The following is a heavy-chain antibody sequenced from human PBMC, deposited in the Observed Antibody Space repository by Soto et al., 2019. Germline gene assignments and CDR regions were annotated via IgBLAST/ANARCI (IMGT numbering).Heavy chain of an antibody. CDR3: ARDGYCVSTTCYFLPDV. J-gene: IGHJ6*02. D-gene: IGHD2-2*03. CDR1: GFTFSRYG. Sequence: EVQVVESGGGLVQPGGSLRLSCAASGFTFSRYGMNWVRQAPGKGLEWVAYISSSSSTIYYADSVKGRFTISRDNAKNSLYLQMNSLRYEDTAVYYCARDGYCVSTTCYFLPDVWGPGTTVTVSS. CDR2: ISSSSSTI. V-gene: IGHV3-48*02.